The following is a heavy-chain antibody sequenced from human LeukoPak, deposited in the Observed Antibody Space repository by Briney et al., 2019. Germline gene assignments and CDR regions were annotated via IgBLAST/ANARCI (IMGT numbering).Heavy chain of an antibody. D-gene: IGHD2-15*01. CDR2: ISGSGGST. CDR3: ARDPSVDIVVVVAAYSAHSEFDY. J-gene: IGHJ4*02. CDR1: GFTFSNYG. Sequence: GRSLRLSCAASGFTFSNYGLSWVRQAPGKGLEWVSAISGSGGSTYYADSVKGRFTISRDNSKNTLYLQMNSLRAEDTAVYYCARDPSVDIVVVVAAYSAHSEFDYWGQGTLVTVSS. V-gene: IGHV3-23*01.